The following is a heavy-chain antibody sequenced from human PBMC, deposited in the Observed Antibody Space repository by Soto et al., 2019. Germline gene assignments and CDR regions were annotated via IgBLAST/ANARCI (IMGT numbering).Heavy chain of an antibody. CDR2: ISGSGGST. J-gene: IGHJ3*02. D-gene: IGHD2-15*01. Sequence: GGSLRLSCAASGFTFSSYAMSWVRQAPGKGLEWVSAISGSGGSTYYADSVKGRFTISRDNSKNTLYLQMNSLRAEDTAVYYCAKDIEYCSGGSCYSGAFDIWGQGTMVTVSS. V-gene: IGHV3-23*01. CDR1: GFTFSSYA. CDR3: AKDIEYCSGGSCYSGAFDI.